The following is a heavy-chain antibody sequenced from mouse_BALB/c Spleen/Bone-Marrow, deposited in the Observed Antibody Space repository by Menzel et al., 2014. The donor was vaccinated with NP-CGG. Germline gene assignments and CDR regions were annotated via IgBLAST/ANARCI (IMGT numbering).Heavy chain of an antibody. CDR1: GFSLSTYGIG. D-gene: IGHD2-4*01. CDR2: IWWTDNK. Sequence: TLKECGPGILQPSQTLSLTCSFSGFSLSTYGIGVGWIRQPSGRDLEWLAHIWWTDNKYYNTALKSRLTISKDTSNNQVFLKIASVDTADTAAYYCARATMITTDAMDYWGQGTSVTVSS. J-gene: IGHJ4*01. CDR3: ARATMITTDAMDY. V-gene: IGHV8-11*01.